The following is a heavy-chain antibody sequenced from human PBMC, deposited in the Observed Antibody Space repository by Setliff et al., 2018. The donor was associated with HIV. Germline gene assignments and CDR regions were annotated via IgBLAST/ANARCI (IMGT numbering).Heavy chain of an antibody. V-gene: IGHV1-69*05. J-gene: IGHJ4*02. Sequence: SVKVSCKASGGTFSSYAISWVRQAPGQGLEWMGGIIPIFGTANYAQKFQGRVTITTDESTSTAYMELSSLRSEDTAVYYCARGESDVLGDTAMGPFGYWGQGTLVTVPQ. D-gene: IGHD5-18*01. CDR3: ARGESDVLGDTAMGPFGY. CDR2: IIPIFGTA. CDR1: GGTFSSYA.